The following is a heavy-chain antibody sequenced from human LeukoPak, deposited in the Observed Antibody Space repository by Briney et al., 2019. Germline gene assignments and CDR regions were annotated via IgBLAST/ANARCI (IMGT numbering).Heavy chain of an antibody. CDR2: IIPNRGAT. J-gene: IGHJ3*02. Sequence: ASVKVSCKASGYTFIGYYMHWVRQAPGQGLEWMGWIIPNRGATNYAQKFQGRVTMTRDTSISTAYMELSRLTSDDTAVYYCARSNHYYGSGSGDSFDIWGQGTMVTVSS. V-gene: IGHV1-2*02. CDR3: ARSNHYYGSGSGDSFDI. CDR1: GYTFIGYY. D-gene: IGHD3-10*01.